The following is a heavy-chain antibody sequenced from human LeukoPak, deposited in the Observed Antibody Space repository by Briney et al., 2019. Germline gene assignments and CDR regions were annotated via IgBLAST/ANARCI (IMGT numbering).Heavy chain of an antibody. D-gene: IGHD3-10*01. CDR3: ARVMGNYGSLDY. CDR2: IWHDGSYK. Sequence: PGRSLRLSCAASGFTFSSYGMHWVRQAPGEGLEWVAVIWHDGSYKYYADSAKGRFAISRDSSKNTLYLQMNSLRAEDTAVYYCARVMGNYGSLDYWGQGTLVTVSS. V-gene: IGHV3-33*01. CDR1: GFTFSSYG. J-gene: IGHJ4*02.